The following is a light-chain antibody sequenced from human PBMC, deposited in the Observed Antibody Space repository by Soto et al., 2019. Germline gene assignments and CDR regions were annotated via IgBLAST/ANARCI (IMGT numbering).Light chain of an antibody. V-gene: IGLV2-14*01. CDR1: SDVGGYNY. CDR2: DVS. Sequence: QSVLTQPASVSGSPGQSITISRTGSDVGGYNYVSWYQQHPGKAPKLMIYDVSNRPSGVSNRFSGSKSGNTASLTISGLQVEDEADHYCSSYTNSNTLVFGTGTKVTVL. CDR3: SSYTNSNTLV. J-gene: IGLJ1*01.